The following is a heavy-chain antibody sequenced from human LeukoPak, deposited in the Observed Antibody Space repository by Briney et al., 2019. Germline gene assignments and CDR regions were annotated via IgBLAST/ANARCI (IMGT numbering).Heavy chain of an antibody. Sequence: PSETLSLTCAVYGGPFSGYYWSWIRQPPGKGLEWIGEINHSGSTNYNPSLKSRVTISVDTSKNQFSLKLSSVTAADTAVYYCARVNSGSYYHYYYGMDVWGQGTTVTVSS. CDR1: GGPFSGYY. D-gene: IGHD1-26*01. CDR3: ARVNSGSYYHYYYGMDV. J-gene: IGHJ6*02. V-gene: IGHV4-34*01. CDR2: INHSGST.